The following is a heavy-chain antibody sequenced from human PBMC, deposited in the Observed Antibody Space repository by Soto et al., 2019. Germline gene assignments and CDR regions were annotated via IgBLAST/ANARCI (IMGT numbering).Heavy chain of an antibody. CDR3: AIRTVVWYFDL. Sequence: EVQLLESGGGLVQPGGSLRLSCAASGFTFSSYAMNWVRQAPGKGLEWVSVISGSGSSTYYADAVKGRFTIYRDNPKKMLYLEMNSLRAEDTAVYYCAIRTVVWYFDLWGRGTLFTFSS. CDR1: GFTFSSYA. CDR2: ISGSGSST. V-gene: IGHV3-23*01. J-gene: IGHJ2*01. D-gene: IGHD2-15*01.